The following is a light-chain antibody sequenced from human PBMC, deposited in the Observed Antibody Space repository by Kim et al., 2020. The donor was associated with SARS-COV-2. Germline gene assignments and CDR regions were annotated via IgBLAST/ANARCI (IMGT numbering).Light chain of an antibody. CDR1: QGIGKD. V-gene: IGKV1-17*01. J-gene: IGKJ1*01. Sequence: ASGGDRVTITCRASQGIGKDLGWYQQKPGEAPKRLIYDAASLQRGVPTRFSGSGSGTEFTLTISSLQPEDFATYYCLQHISYPWTFGQGTKVDIK. CDR2: DAA. CDR3: LQHISYPWT.